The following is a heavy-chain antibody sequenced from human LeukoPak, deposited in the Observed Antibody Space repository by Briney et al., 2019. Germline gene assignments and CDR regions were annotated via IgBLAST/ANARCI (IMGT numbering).Heavy chain of an antibody. CDR2: IYISGST. D-gene: IGHD3-10*01. CDR3: ARALNPLSGTYYFDY. V-gene: IGHV4-4*07. Sequence: SETLSLTCTVSGASINTHYWSWIRQPAGKGLDWIGRIYISGSTDYSPSLKSRVTMSVDTSKNQFSLQLSSVTAADTAVYYCARALNPLSGTYYFDYWGQGTPVTVSS. CDR1: GASINTHY. J-gene: IGHJ4*02.